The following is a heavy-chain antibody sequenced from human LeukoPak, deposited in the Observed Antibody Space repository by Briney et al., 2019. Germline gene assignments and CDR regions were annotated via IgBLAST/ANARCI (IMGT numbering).Heavy chain of an antibody. Sequence: SETLSLTCTVSGGSISHYYWSWIRQPPGKGLEWIGYIYYSGTTNYNPSLKSRVTISVDTSRNQFSLKLNSVTAADTAVYYCAREDPRTKVPEGMDVWGQGTTVTVSS. CDR2: IYYSGTT. D-gene: IGHD4/OR15-4a*01. J-gene: IGHJ6*02. CDR1: GGSISHYY. V-gene: IGHV4-59*01. CDR3: AREDPRTKVPEGMDV.